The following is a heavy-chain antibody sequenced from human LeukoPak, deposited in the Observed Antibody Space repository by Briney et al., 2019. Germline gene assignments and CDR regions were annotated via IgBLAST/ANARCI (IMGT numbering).Heavy chain of an antibody. Sequence: GEALQISCKGSGYLFTTYWIGWVRQLPGKGLEWIGIIFPGDSDTTYSPSLQGQVTISADKSINTAYLQWSSLSASDTAMYYCATSESQTRFDYWGQGTPVTVSS. CDR2: IFPGDSDT. V-gene: IGHV5-51*01. CDR1: GYLFTTYW. CDR3: ATSESQTRFDY. J-gene: IGHJ4*02. D-gene: IGHD1/OR15-1a*01.